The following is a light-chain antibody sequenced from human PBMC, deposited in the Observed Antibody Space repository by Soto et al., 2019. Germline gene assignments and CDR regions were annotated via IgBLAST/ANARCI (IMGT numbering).Light chain of an antibody. CDR1: QSISRY. CDR3: QHYNSYSET. Sequence: DIQMTQSPSSLSASVGDRVTITCRASQSISRYLNWYQQKPGKAPNLLIYAASSLQSGVPLRFSGSGSGTDFTLTISSLQPDDFATYYCQHYNSYSETFGQGTKVELK. J-gene: IGKJ1*01. V-gene: IGKV1-39*01. CDR2: AAS.